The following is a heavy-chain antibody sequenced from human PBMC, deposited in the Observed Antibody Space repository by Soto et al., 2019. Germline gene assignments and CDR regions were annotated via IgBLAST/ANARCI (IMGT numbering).Heavy chain of an antibody. J-gene: IGHJ4*02. CDR2: INHSGST. Sequence: TSETLSLTCAVYGGSFSGYYWSWIRQPPGKGLEWIGEINHSGSTNYNPSLKSRVTISVDTSKNQFSLKLSSVTAADTAVYYCARGPGYRSGGSCYESDLDYWGQGTLVTVSS. CDR1: GGSFSGYY. CDR3: ARGPGYRSGGSCYESDLDY. V-gene: IGHV4-34*01. D-gene: IGHD2-15*01.